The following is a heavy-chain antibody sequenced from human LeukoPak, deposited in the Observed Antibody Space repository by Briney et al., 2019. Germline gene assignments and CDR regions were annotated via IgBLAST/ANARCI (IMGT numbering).Heavy chain of an antibody. CDR2: IYYSGST. CDR1: GGSISSGDYY. J-gene: IGHJ6*02. D-gene: IGHD4-17*01. V-gene: IGHV4-30-4*01. CDR3: ARDRAPNFHDYGDYYYYYGMDV. Sequence: SETLSLTCTVSGGSISSGDYYWRWIRQPPGRGLEWIGYIYYSGSTYYNPSLKSRVTISVDTSKNQFSLKLGSVTAADTAVYYCARDRAPNFHDYGDYYYYYGMDVWGQGTTVTVSS.